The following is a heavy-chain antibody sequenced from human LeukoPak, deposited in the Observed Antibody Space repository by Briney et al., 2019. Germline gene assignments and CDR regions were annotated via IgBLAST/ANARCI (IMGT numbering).Heavy chain of an antibody. D-gene: IGHD2/OR15-2a*01. CDR2: IGGSGDNA. J-gene: IGHJ6*01. Sequence: GGSLRLSCAASGFTFRNYAMSWVRQAPGKGLELVSTIGGSGDNAYYADSVKGRFTISRDKSKKTLYLQMNSLRAEDTAIYYCAKDVEVFYVLTDFSPYGMDVWGQGTTVTVSS. V-gene: IGHV3-23*01. CDR1: GFTFRNYA. CDR3: AKDVEVFYVLTDFSPYGMDV.